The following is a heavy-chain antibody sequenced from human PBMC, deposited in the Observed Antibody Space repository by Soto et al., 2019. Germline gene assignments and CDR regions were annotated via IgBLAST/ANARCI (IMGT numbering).Heavy chain of an antibody. CDR3: AHRVLRTVFGLVTTTAIYFDF. D-gene: IGHD3-3*01. V-gene: IGHV2-5*02. CDR2: IYWDDDK. Sequence: QFTLKESGPTVVKPTETLTLTCTFSGFSLTTSGVGVGWVRQSPGKAPEWLALIYWDDDKRYSTSLKSRLTITKDTSKNQVVLTMASVDPADTATYYCAHRVLRTVFGLVTTTAIYFDFWGQGTPVVVSS. CDR1: GFSLTTSGVG. J-gene: IGHJ4*02.